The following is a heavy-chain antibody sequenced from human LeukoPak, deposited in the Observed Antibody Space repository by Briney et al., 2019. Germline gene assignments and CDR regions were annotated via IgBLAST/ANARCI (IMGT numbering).Heavy chain of an antibody. CDR3: ARQVVAAGFDD. D-gene: IGHD6-25*01. CDR2: IIPIFDSP. J-gene: IGHJ4*02. Sequence: SVRVSCKASGGNFRDYALSWVRLAPGQGLEWMGGIIPIFDSPTYGQKFQDRVTMTIDKSTATAYLELNSLRSDDTAIYYCARQVVAAGFDDWGQGTLVTVSS. CDR1: GGNFRDYA. V-gene: IGHV1-69*05.